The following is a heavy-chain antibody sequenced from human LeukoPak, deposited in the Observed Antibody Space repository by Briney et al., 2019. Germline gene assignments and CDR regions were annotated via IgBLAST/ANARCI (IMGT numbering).Heavy chain of an antibody. CDR1: GFTFSSYG. CDR3: ARDPLMAPGY. J-gene: IGHJ4*02. CDR2: ISGSGGST. Sequence: GGTLRLSCAASGFTFSSYGMSWVRQAPGKGLEWVSAISGSGGSTYYADSVKGRFTISRDNSKNTLYLQMNSLRAEDTAVYYCARDPLMAPGYWGQGTLVTVSS. V-gene: IGHV3-23*01. D-gene: IGHD2-8*01.